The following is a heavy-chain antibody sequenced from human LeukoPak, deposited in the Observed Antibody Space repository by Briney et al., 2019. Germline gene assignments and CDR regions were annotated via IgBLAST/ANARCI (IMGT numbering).Heavy chain of an antibody. Sequence: SETLSLTCAVYGGSFSGYYWSWIRQPPGKGLEWIGEINHSGSTNYNPSLKSRVTISVDTSKNQFSLKLSSVTAADTAVYYCATRNLLGYCSSTSCFNWFDPWGQGTLVTVSS. V-gene: IGHV4-34*01. CDR1: GGSFSGYY. CDR2: INHSGST. J-gene: IGHJ5*02. D-gene: IGHD2-2*01. CDR3: ATRNLLGYCSSTSCFNWFDP.